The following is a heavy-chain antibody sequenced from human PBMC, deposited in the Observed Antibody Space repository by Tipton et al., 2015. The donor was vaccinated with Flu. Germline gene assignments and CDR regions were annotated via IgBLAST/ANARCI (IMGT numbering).Heavy chain of an antibody. CDR1: GGSISSGSYY. D-gene: IGHD6-13*01. V-gene: IGHV4-61*02. Sequence: TLSLTCTVSGGSISSGSYYWSWIRQPAGKGLEWIGRIYTSGSTNYNPSLKSRVTISVDTSKNQFSLKLSSVTAADTAVYYCARESPPYSSSWSSRRYYYYYYGMDVWGQGTTVTVSS. J-gene: IGHJ6*02. CDR3: ARESPPYSSSWSSRRYYYYYYGMDV. CDR2: IYTSGST.